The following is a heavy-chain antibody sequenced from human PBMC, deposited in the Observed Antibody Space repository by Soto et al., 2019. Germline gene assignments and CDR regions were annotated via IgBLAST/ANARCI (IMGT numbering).Heavy chain of an antibody. CDR1: GGSISSYY. D-gene: IGHD6-6*01. V-gene: IGHV4-59*01. CDR3: ARAEYSSSSRDYYYYGMDV. CDR2: IYYSGST. J-gene: IGHJ6*02. Sequence: SETLSLTCTVSGGSISSYYWSWIRQPPGKGLEWIGYIYYSGSTNYNPSLKSRVTISVDTSRNQFSLKLSSVTAADTAVYYCARAEYSSSSRDYYYYGMDVWGQGTTVTVSS.